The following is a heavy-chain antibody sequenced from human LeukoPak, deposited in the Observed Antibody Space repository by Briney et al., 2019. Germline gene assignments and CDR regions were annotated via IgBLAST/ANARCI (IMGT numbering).Heavy chain of an antibody. J-gene: IGHJ3*02. CDR1: GFTVNDKY. CDR2: IDARSGIT. D-gene: IGHD3-3*01. V-gene: IGHV3-11*06. CDR3: ARTYDFGRGPPGDAFDN. Sequence: GGSLRLSCAASGFTVNDKYMSWVRQAPGKVPEWVSYIDARSGITYYADSVQGRFTISRDNAQESVFLQMNSLRADDTAVYYCARTYDFGRGPPGDAFDNWGPGTLVTVST.